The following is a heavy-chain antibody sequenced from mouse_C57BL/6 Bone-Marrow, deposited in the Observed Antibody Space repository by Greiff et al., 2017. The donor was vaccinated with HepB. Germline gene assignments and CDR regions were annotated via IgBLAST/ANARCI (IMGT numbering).Heavy chain of an antibody. V-gene: IGHV5-6*01. D-gene: IGHD1-1*01. Sequence: EVKLMESGGDLVKPGGSLKLSCAASGFTFSSYGMSWVRQTPDKRLEWVATISSGGSYTYYPDSVKGRFTISRDNAKNTLYLQMSSLKSEDTAVYYCARGDYYGSSPYWYFDVWGTGTTVTVSS. J-gene: IGHJ1*03. CDR2: ISSGGSYT. CDR3: ARGDYYGSSPYWYFDV. CDR1: GFTFSSYG.